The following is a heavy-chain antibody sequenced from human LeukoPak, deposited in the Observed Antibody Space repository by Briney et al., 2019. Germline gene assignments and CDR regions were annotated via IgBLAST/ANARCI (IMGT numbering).Heavy chain of an antibody. CDR3: ARGPHVWGSYRGMYFDY. CDR2: IYYSGKV. J-gene: IGHJ4*02. Sequence: SETLSLTCSVSGGSIGSSSSDWGWLRQPPGKGLEWIGSIYYSGKVYYNSSLRSRVTISVDTSKNQFSLRLSSLTAADTAVYYCARGPHVWGSYRGMYFDYWGQGALVTVSS. D-gene: IGHD3-16*02. CDR1: GGSIGSSSSD. V-gene: IGHV4-39*07.